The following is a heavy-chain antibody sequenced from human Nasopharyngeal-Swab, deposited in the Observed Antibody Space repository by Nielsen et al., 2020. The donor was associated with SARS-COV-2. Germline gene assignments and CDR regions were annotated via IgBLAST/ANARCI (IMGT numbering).Heavy chain of an antibody. J-gene: IGHJ6*03. Sequence: WIRQPPGKALEWLARIDWDYGKYYSTSLKTRLTNSKDTSKNQVVLTMTNMDPVDTATYYCAWSPSGRGVMPSYYYMDVWGYGTTVTVSS. CDR3: AWSPSGRGVMPSYYYMDV. CDR2: IDWDYGK. D-gene: IGHD3-10*01. V-gene: IGHV2-70*11.